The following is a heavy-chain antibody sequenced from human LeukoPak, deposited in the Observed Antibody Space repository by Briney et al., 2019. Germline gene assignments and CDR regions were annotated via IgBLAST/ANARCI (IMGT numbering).Heavy chain of an antibody. CDR1: GFTFSSYS. D-gene: IGHD3-22*01. Sequence: GGSLRLSCAASGFTFSSYSMNWVRQAPGKGLEWVSSISSSSSYIYYADSVKGRFTISRDNAKNSLYPQMNSLRAEDTAVYYCARAVSVWSYYYDSSGYRHDAFDIWGQGTMVTVSS. CDR2: ISSSSSYI. CDR3: ARAVSVWSYYYDSSGYRHDAFDI. V-gene: IGHV3-21*01. J-gene: IGHJ3*02.